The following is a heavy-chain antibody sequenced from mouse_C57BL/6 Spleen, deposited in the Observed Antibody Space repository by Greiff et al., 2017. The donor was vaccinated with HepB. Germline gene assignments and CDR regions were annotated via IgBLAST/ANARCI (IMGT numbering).Heavy chain of an antibody. CDR2: LYPGDGDT. CDR1: GYAFSSSW. Sequence: QVQLQQSGPELVKPGASVKISCKASGYAFSSSWMNWVKQRPGKGLEWIGRLYPGDGDTNYNGKFKGKATLTADKSSSTAYMQLSSLTSEDSAVYFCARNYYGSSYDYWGQGTTLTVSS. D-gene: IGHD1-1*01. V-gene: IGHV1-82*01. CDR3: ARNYYGSSYDY. J-gene: IGHJ2*01.